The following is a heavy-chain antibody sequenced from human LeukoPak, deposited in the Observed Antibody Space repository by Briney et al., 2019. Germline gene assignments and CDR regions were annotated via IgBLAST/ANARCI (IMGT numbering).Heavy chain of an antibody. V-gene: IGHV3-48*04. CDR1: GFTFSSYS. CDR3: ARDLSLLVVAATWGY. D-gene: IGHD2-15*01. J-gene: IGHJ4*02. Sequence: PGGSLRLSCAASGFTFSSYSMNWVRQAPGKGLEWVSYISSSSSTIYYADSVKGRFTIFRDNAKNSLYLQMNSLRAEDTAVYYCARDLSLLVVAATWGYWGQGTLVTVSS. CDR2: ISSSSSTI.